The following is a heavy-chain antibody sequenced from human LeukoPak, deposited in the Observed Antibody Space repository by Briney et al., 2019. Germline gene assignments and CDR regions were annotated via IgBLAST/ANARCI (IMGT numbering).Heavy chain of an antibody. CDR1: GFTFSSYW. D-gene: IGHD2-15*01. Sequence: GGSLRLSCAASGFTFSSYWMSWVRQAPGKGLEWAANIKQDGSEKYYVDSVKGRFTISRDNAKNSLYLQMNSLRAEDTAVYYCARSVVVAAVYMDVWGKGTTVTISS. J-gene: IGHJ6*03. CDR3: ARSVVVAAVYMDV. CDR2: IKQDGSEK. V-gene: IGHV3-7*01.